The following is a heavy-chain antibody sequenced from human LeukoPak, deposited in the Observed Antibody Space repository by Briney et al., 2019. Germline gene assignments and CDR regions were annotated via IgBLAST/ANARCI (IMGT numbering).Heavy chain of an antibody. J-gene: IGHJ4*02. CDR3: ARGGYCSSTSCHEDY. CDR1: GYTFTGYY. CDR2: INPNSGGT. D-gene: IGHD2-2*01. Sequence: ASVKVSCKASGYTFTGYYMHWVRQAPGQGLEWMGWINPNSGGTNYAQKFQGRVTMTRDTSISTAYMELSRLRSDDTAVYYCARGGYCSSTSCHEDYWGQGTLVTVSS. V-gene: IGHV1-2*02.